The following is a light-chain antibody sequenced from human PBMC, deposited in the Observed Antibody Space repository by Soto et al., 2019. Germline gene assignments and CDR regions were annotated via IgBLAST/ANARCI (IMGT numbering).Light chain of an antibody. CDR2: EGT. J-gene: IGLJ1*01. CDR1: SSDVGGYNL. V-gene: IGLV2-23*01. CDR3: SSYTSSSIYV. Sequence: QSVLTQPASVSGSPGQSITVSCAGTSSDVGGYNLVSWYQQHPGKAPKLIIYEGTERPSGISPRFSGPKSGNTASLTISGLQAEDEADYYCSSYTSSSIYVFGSGTKVTVL.